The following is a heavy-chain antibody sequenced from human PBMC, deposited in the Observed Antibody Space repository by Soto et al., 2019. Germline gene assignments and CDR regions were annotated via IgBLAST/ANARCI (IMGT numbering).Heavy chain of an antibody. J-gene: IGHJ6*02. Sequence: VKVSCKASGYTFTSYYMHWVRQAPGQGLEWMGIINPSGGSTSYAQKFQGRVTMTRDTSTSTVYMELSSLRSEDTAVYYCAREQLVRTYYYYYGMDVWGQGTTVTVSS. V-gene: IGHV1-46*01. CDR1: GYTFTSYY. CDR3: AREQLVRTYYYYYGMDV. CDR2: INPSGGST. D-gene: IGHD6-6*01.